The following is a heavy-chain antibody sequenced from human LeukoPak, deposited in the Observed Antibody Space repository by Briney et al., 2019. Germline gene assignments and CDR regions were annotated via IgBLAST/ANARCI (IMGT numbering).Heavy chain of an antibody. CDR2: IYFSGST. CDR3: ARSDGSASYPAHLFDY. V-gene: IGHV4-39*01. D-gene: IGHD3-10*01. CDR1: GGSVSSRSNY. Sequence: SETLSLTCSVSGGSVSSRSNYWGWIRQPPGKGLEWIGSIYFSGSTYYSPSLKSRVTISVDTSKSQFSLKLDSVTAADTAVYYSARSDGSASYPAHLFDYWGQGTLVTVSS. J-gene: IGHJ4*02.